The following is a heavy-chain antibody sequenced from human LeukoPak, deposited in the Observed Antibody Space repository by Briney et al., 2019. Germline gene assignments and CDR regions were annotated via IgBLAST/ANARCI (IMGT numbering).Heavy chain of an antibody. Sequence: PSETLSLTCTVSGGSISSYYWSWIRQPPGKGLEWIGYIYYSGSTNYNPSLKSRVTISVDTSKNQFSLKLSSVTAADTAVYYCARGNIVATISFGYWGQGTLVTVSS. J-gene: IGHJ4*02. D-gene: IGHD5-12*01. CDR2: IYYSGST. V-gene: IGHV4-59*08. CDR1: GGSISSYY. CDR3: ARGNIVATISFGY.